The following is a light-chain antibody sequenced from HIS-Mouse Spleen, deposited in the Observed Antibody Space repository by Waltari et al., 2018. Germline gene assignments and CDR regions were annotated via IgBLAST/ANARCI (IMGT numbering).Light chain of an antibody. CDR2: EDS. V-gene: IGLV3-10*01. Sequence: SYALTQPPSVSVSPGQTARITCPGDALPKKIAYWYQQKSSHAPVLVIYEDSKRPSGIPERFSGSSSGTMATLTISGAQVEDEADYYCYSTDSSGNHRVFGGGTKLTVL. CDR1: ALPKKI. J-gene: IGLJ2*01. CDR3: YSTDSSGNHRV.